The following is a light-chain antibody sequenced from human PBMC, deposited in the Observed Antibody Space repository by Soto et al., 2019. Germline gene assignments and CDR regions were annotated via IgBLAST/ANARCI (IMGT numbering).Light chain of an antibody. CDR3: AAWDDSLNAVV. Sequence: QPVLTQPPSASGTPGQRVTISCSGGSSNIGSNTVNWYQHLPGTAPNLLIYSNNQRPSGVPDRFSGSKSGTSASLAISGLQSEDEADYYCAAWDDSLNAVVFGGGTKVTVL. CDR2: SNN. V-gene: IGLV1-44*01. CDR1: SSNIGSNT. J-gene: IGLJ2*01.